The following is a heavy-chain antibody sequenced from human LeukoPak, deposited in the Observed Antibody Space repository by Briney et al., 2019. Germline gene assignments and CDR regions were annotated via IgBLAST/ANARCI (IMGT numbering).Heavy chain of an antibody. CDR3: ARRSGDWFDP. V-gene: IGHV1-69*13. CDR1: VGTFSTYA. CDR2: VIPIFGTA. J-gene: IGHJ5*02. Sequence: GASVKVSCKASVGTFSTYAINWVRQAPGQGVEWMGGVIPIFGTANYAQKCQGRVTSTADVSTSTAYMELSSLRSEDTAVYYCARRSGDWFDPWGQGTLVTVSS.